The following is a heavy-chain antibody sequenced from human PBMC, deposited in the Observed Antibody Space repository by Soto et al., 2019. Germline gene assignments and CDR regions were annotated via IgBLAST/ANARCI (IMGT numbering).Heavy chain of an antibody. CDR2: IWYDGSNK. V-gene: IGHV3-33*01. J-gene: IGHJ4*02. Sequence: QVQLVESGGGVVQPGRSLRLSCAASGFTFSSYGMHWVRQAPGKGLEWVAVIWYDGSNKYYADSVKGRFTISRDNSKNTLYLQMNSLRAEDTAVYYCARVLAAMDPFDYWGQGTLVTVSS. CDR3: ARVLAAMDPFDY. D-gene: IGHD5-18*01. CDR1: GFTFSSYG.